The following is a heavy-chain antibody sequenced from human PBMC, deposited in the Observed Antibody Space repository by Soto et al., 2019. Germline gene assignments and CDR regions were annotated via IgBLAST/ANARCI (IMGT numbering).Heavy chain of an antibody. D-gene: IGHD4-17*01. CDR2: IYSGGST. V-gene: IGHV3-53*01. CDR3: ARGIDDYGDYLGFDY. Sequence: PGGSLRLSCAASGFTVSSNYMSWVRQAPGKGLEWVSVIYSGGSTYYADSVKGRFTISRDNSKSTLYLQMNSLRAEDTAVYYCARGIDDYGDYLGFDYWGQGTLVTVSS. CDR1: GFTVSSNY. J-gene: IGHJ4*02.